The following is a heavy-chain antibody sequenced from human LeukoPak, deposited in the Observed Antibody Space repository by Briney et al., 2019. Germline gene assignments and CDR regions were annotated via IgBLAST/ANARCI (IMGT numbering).Heavy chain of an antibody. CDR1: GFTVSSNY. V-gene: IGHV3-53*01. CDR3: ATEHDYGGQIFDY. CDR2: IYSGGST. J-gene: IGHJ4*02. D-gene: IGHD4-23*01. Sequence: GGSLRLSCAASGFTVSSNYMSWVRQAPGKGLEWASVIYSGGSTYYADSVKGRFTISRDNSKNTLYLQMNSLRAEDTAVYYCATEHDYGGQIFDYWGQGTLVTVSS.